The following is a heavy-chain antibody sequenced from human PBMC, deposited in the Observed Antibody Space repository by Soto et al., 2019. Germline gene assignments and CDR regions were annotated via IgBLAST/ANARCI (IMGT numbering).Heavy chain of an antibody. J-gene: IGHJ6*02. D-gene: IGHD6-13*01. V-gene: IGHV1-46*01. CDR1: GYTFTSYY. Sequence: ASVKVSCKASGYTFTSYYMHWVRQAPGQGLEWMGIINPSGGSTSYAQKFQGRVTMTRDTSTSTVYMELSSLRSEDTAVYYCARDLSSSSDYYYGMYVWGQGTTVTVS. CDR3: ARDLSSSSDYYYGMYV. CDR2: INPSGGST.